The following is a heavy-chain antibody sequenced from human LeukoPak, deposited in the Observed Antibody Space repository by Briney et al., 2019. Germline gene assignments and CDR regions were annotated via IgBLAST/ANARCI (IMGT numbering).Heavy chain of an antibody. CDR1: GFTFSSYA. V-gene: IGHV3-23*01. J-gene: IGHJ4*02. D-gene: IGHD3-16*02. CDR2: ISGSGGST. CDR3: AKWFMITFGGVIVTSPYFDY. Sequence: GGSLRLSCAASGFTFSSYAMSWVRQAPGKGLEWVSAISGSGGSTYYADSVKGRFTISRDNSKKTLYLQMNSLRAEDTAVYYCAKWFMITFGGVIVTSPYFDYWGQGTLVTVSS.